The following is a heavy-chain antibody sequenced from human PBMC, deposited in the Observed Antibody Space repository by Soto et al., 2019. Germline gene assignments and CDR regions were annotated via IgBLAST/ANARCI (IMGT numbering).Heavy chain of an antibody. V-gene: IGHV4-31*03. Sequence: QVQLQESAPGLVKPSQTLSLTCTVSGGSISSGGYYWSWIRQHPGKGLEWIGYIYYSGSTYYNPSLKSRVTIAVDTPKNQFTLKLSSGTAADTAVDYWARSSWSVRSGGGIFDYWGQGTLVTVSS. CDR1: GGSISSGGYY. CDR2: IYYSGST. D-gene: IGHD2-15*01. CDR3: ARSSWSVRSGGGIFDY. J-gene: IGHJ4*02.